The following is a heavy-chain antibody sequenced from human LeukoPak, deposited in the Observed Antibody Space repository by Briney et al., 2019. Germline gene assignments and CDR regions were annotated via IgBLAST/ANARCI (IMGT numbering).Heavy chain of an antibody. CDR3: AKAHSSSWYRYYYGMDV. Sequence: PGGSLRLSCAASGFTFSSYAMSWVRQAPGKGLEWVSAISGSGGSTYYADSVKGRFTISRDNSKNTLYLQMNSLRAEDTAVYYCAKAHSSSWYRYYYGMDVWGQGTTVTVSS. D-gene: IGHD6-13*01. CDR2: ISGSGGST. V-gene: IGHV3-23*01. CDR1: GFTFSSYA. J-gene: IGHJ6*02.